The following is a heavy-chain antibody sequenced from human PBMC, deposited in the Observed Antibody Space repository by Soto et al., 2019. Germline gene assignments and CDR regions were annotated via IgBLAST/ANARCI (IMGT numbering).Heavy chain of an antibody. V-gene: IGHV1-69*04. CDR2: IFPLLAMV. J-gene: IGHJ4*02. CDR3: AKDDGAGFKS. D-gene: IGHD6-19*01. Sequence: QVKLVKSGTEMKKPGSSVMVSCKVSGGDLSNSGISWVRQAPGQGLKWMGGIFPLLAMVDYSQKFQGRVTISADESTNTAYMDLGSLRAEDTALYYCAKDDGAGFKSWGQGTLVIVSS. CDR1: GGDLSNSG.